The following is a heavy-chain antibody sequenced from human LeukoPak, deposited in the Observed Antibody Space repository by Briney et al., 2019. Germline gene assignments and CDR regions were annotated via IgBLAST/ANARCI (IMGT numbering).Heavy chain of an antibody. CDR1: GGSISRGGYY. CDR3: ARKYGDYPYYFDY. D-gene: IGHD4-17*01. Sequence: PSQTLSLTCTVSGGSISRGGYYWSWIRQHPGKGLEWIGYIYYSGSTYYNPSLKSRVTISVDTSKNQFSLKLSSVTAADTAVYYCARKYGDYPYYFDYWGQGTLVTVSS. V-gene: IGHV4-31*03. CDR2: IYYSGST. J-gene: IGHJ4*02.